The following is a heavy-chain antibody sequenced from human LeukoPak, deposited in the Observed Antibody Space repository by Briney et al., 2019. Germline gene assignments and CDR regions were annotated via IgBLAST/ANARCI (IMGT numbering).Heavy chain of an antibody. Sequence: SETLSLTCTVSGGSISSYYWSWIRQPAGKGLEWIGRIYTSGSTNYNPSLKSRATISVDTSKNQFSLKLSSVTAADTAVYYCARPKYSSSCFDYWGQGTLVTVSS. CDR2: IYTSGST. V-gene: IGHV4-4*07. CDR3: ARPKYSSSCFDY. CDR1: GGSISSYY. J-gene: IGHJ4*02. D-gene: IGHD6-13*01.